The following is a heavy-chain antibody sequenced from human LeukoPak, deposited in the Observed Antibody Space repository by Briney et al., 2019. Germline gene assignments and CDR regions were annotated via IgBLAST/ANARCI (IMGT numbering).Heavy chain of an antibody. V-gene: IGHV3-23*01. D-gene: IGHD3-22*01. CDR1: GFTFSSYA. Sequence: GGSLRLSCAASGFTFSSYAMSWVRQAPGKGLEWVSAISGSGSSTYYADSVKGRFTISRDNSKNTLYLQMNSLRAEDTALYYCAKEVGYDSSGYDAFWGQGTLVTVSS. J-gene: IGHJ4*02. CDR2: ISGSGSST. CDR3: AKEVGYDSSGYDAF.